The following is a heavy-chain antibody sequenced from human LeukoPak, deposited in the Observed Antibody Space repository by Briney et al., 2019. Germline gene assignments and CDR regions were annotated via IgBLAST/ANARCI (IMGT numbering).Heavy chain of an antibody. Sequence: GGSLRLSCAASGFTFSSYNMNWVRQAPGKGLEWMSYISESRNTIHYADSVKSRFTISRDNAKNSLHLQMDSLRVEDTAEYYCARDPYSGNYGAYYYYYMDVWGKGTTVTVSS. V-gene: IGHV3-48*04. CDR3: ARDPYSGNYGAYYYYYMDV. CDR1: GFTFSSYN. CDR2: ISESRNTI. J-gene: IGHJ6*03. D-gene: IGHD1-26*01.